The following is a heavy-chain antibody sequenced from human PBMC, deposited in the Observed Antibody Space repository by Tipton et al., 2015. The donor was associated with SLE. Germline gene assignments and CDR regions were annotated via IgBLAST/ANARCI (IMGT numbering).Heavy chain of an antibody. CDR1: GDSIPSDAYH. J-gene: IGHJ3*02. V-gene: IGHV4-61*10. Sequence: TLSLTCTVSGDSIPSDAYHWTWIRQPAGEGLEWIGYIHYSGSTNYNPSLSSRVSMSLDTSRNQVSLRVNSVTAVDTAVYYCAREEWDLEQSAFDTWGQGIMVTVSS. D-gene: IGHD1-26*01. CDR3: AREEWDLEQSAFDT. CDR2: IHYSGST.